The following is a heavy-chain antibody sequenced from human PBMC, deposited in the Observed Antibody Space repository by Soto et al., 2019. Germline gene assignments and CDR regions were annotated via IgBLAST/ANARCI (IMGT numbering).Heavy chain of an antibody. D-gene: IGHD1-26*01. J-gene: IGHJ4*02. Sequence: ASVKVSCKASGYTFTSYAMHWVRQAPGQRLEWMGWINAGNGNTKYSQKFQGRVTITRDTSASTAYMELSSLRSEDTAVYYCARDGGATKRGPTDYWGQGTLVTVSS. CDR3: ARDGGATKRGPTDY. CDR1: GYTFTSYA. V-gene: IGHV1-3*01. CDR2: INAGNGNT.